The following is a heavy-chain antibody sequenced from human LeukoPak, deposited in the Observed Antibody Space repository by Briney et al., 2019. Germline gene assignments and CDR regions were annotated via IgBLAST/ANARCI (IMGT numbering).Heavy chain of an antibody. CDR2: SDPEDGET. CDR3: VTDRARLFWYFDL. D-gene: IGHD2-21*02. Sequence: ASVKVSCKVSGSTLSDLSIHWVRQAPAKGLEYVGGSDPEDGETFHAQNFQGRVTMTEDTSIDTAYMELSSLRSEDTAVYYCVTDRARLFWYFDLWGRGTLVTVSS. J-gene: IGHJ2*01. CDR1: GSTLSDLS. V-gene: IGHV1-24*01.